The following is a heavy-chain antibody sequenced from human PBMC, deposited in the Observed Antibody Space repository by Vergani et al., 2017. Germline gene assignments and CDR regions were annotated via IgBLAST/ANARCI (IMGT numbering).Heavy chain of an antibody. CDR1: FDSIRNLY. V-gene: IGHV4-59*11. J-gene: IGHJ4*02. CDR2: IHYSENT. D-gene: IGHD3-10*01. Sequence: QVQLQESGPGLVKSSETLSLTCSVSFDSIRNLYCNWIRQPPGKGLEWIGSIHYSENTNYNPSLKTRVTISVDTSKNQFSLTLTSVTAADTAVYYGARSRIYYGSGSPDYWGQGTLVTVSA. CDR3: ARSRIYYGSGSPDY.